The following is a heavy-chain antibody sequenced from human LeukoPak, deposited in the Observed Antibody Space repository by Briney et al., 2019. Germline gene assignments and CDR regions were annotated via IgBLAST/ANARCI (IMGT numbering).Heavy chain of an antibody. Sequence: GRSLRLSCAVSGFTVSSNYMIWVRQAPGKGLEWVSVIYVGGSTYYADSVKGRFTISRDNSKNTLYLQMNSLRAEDTAVYYCARARDYLFDYWGQGTLVTVSS. CDR2: IYVGGST. D-gene: IGHD4-11*01. J-gene: IGHJ4*02. CDR3: ARARDYLFDY. V-gene: IGHV3-66*01. CDR1: GFTVSSNY.